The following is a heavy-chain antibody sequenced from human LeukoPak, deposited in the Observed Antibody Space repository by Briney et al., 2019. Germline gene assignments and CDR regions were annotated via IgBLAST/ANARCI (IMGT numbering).Heavy chain of an antibody. CDR2: LDASAAPT. CDR3: AKSYGYSYGYN. CDR1: GFNFSAYA. J-gene: IGHJ4*02. V-gene: IGHV3-23*01. D-gene: IGHD5-18*01. Sequence: GGSLRLSCAVSGFNFSAYAMSWVRQAPGEGLEWVSSLDASAAPTYYADSVKGRFTIFRDNSKNTLSLKMNSLRAEDTAVYYCAKSYGYSYGYNWGQGTLVTVSS.